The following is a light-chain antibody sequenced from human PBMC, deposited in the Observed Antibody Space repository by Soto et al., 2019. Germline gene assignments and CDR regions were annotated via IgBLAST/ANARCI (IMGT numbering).Light chain of an antibody. J-gene: IGLJ1*01. CDR1: NIGSKS. CDR3: QVWDSSSDRV. V-gene: IGLV3-21*04. Sequence: SYELTQPPSVSVAPGKTARITCGGNNIGSKSVHWYQQKPGQAPVLVIYYDSDRPSGIPERFSGSNSGNTATLTISRVEAGDEADYYYQVWDSSSDRVFGTGTKLTVL. CDR2: YDS.